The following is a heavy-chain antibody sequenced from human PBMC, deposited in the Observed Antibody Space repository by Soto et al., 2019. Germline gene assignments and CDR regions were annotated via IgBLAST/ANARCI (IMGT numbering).Heavy chain of an antibody. J-gene: IGHJ6*02. CDR2: IKSNSGGT. CDR1: RNSFIDYY. CDR3: AREDYNWNDYYCYGMDV. Sequence: QVELVQSGAEVRKPGASVKVSCKASRNSFIDYYIHWVRQAPGQGLEWMGWIKSNSGGTKYAQRFQGRVTMTRDTSISTIYMELSRLKSDDTAVYYCAREDYNWNDYYCYGMDVWGQGTTVIVSS. D-gene: IGHD1-1*01. V-gene: IGHV1-2*02.